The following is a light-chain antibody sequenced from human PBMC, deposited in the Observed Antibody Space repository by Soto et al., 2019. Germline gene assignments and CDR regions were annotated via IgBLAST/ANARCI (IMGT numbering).Light chain of an antibody. CDR3: SSYTSSTTRV. J-gene: IGLJ3*02. CDR1: SSDVGGFNY. Sequence: QAVLTQPASVSGSPGQSITISCTGTSSDVGGFNYVSWYQQYPGKAPKLMIYSVSNRPSGVSNRFSGSKSGNTASLTISGLQAEDEADYYCSSYTSSTTRVFGGGTKLIVL. CDR2: SVS. V-gene: IGLV2-14*01.